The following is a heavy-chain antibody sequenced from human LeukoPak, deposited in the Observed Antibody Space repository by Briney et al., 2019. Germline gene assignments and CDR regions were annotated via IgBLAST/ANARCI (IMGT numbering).Heavy chain of an antibody. J-gene: IGHJ4*02. D-gene: IGHD6-13*01. V-gene: IGHV3-23*01. Sequence: GGSLRLSCTGSDFTFNNYNMNWVRQAPGKGLEWVSAISGSGGSTYYADSVKGRFTISRDNSKNTLYLQMNSLRAEDTAVHYCAKWADTSSSRFDYWGQGTLVTVSS. CDR3: AKWADTSSSRFDY. CDR1: DFTFNNYN. CDR2: ISGSGGST.